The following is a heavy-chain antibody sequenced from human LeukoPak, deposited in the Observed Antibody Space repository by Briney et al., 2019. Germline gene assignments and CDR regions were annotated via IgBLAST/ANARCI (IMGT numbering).Heavy chain of an antibody. V-gene: IGHV1-69*06. J-gene: IGHJ4*02. CDR1: GYTFTGYY. CDR3: ARNPYDSSGYPLGQADY. D-gene: IGHD3-22*01. Sequence: GASVKVSCKASGYTFTGYYMHWVRQAPGQGLEWMGGIIPIFGTANYAQKFQGRVTITADKSTSTAYMELSSLRSEDTAVYYCARNPYDSSGYPLGQADYWGQGTLVTVSS. CDR2: IIPIFGTA.